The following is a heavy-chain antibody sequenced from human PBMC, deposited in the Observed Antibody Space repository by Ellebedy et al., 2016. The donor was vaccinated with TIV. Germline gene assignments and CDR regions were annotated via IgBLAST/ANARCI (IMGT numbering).Heavy chain of an antibody. CDR2: IYPGDSDT. V-gene: IGHV5-51*01. J-gene: IGHJ4*02. CDR3: ARKSPGIVATGLDF. CDR1: GYSFTSYW. D-gene: IGHD6-13*01. Sequence: GESLKISCKGSGYSFTSYWIGWVRQLPGKGLEWMGIIYPGDSDTRYSPSFQGQVTLSADKSISTASLQWSSLKASETAMYYCARKSPGIVATGLDFWGQGTLVTVSS.